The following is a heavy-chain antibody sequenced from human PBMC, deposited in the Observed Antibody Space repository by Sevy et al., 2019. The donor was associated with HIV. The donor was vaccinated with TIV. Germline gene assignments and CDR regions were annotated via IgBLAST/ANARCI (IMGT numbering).Heavy chain of an antibody. V-gene: IGHV3-21*06. CDR1: GFTFSSYT. CDR3: ARDPGYCISTSCFAD. J-gene: IGHJ4*02. CDR2: ISSSNYI. Sequence: GGSLRLSCAASGFTFSSYTLNWVRQAPGKGLEWVSSISSSNYIYYIDSVKGRFTISRDNARNSLYLQMNSLRAEDTAVYYCARDPGYCISTSCFADWGQGTLVTVSS. D-gene: IGHD2-2*01.